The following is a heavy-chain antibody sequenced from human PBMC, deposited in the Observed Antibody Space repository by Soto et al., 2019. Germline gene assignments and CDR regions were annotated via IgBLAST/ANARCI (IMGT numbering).Heavy chain of an antibody. CDR1: GFTFSSYA. V-gene: IGHV3-23*01. D-gene: IGHD1-26*01. CDR2: ISGSGGST. J-gene: IGHJ4*02. CDR3: AKDFLAYRYFDY. Sequence: GSLRLSGAASGFTFSSYAMSWVRQAPGKGLEWVSAISGSGGSTYYADSVKGRFTISRDNSKNTLYLQMNSLRAEDTAVYYCAKDFLAYRYFDYWGQGTLVTVSS.